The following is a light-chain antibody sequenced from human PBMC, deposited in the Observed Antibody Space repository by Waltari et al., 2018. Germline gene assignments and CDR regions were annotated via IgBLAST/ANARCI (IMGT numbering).Light chain of an antibody. Sequence: DIVLTQSPGTLSLSPVERATLSCRASQSVSSSYLAGYQQKPGQAPRLLIYGASSRATGIPDRFSGSGSGTDFTLTISRLEPEDFAVYYCQQYGSSPLTFGQGTKVEIK. J-gene: IGKJ1*01. V-gene: IGKV3-20*01. CDR2: GAS. CDR1: QSVSSSY. CDR3: QQYGSSPLT.